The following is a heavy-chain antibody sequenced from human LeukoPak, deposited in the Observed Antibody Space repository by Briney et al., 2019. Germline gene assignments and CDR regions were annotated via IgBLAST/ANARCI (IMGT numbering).Heavy chain of an antibody. J-gene: IGHJ4*02. CDR1: GGTSNSYA. Sequence: SVKVSCKASGGTSNSYAISWVRQAPGQGLEWMGGIIPIFGTANYAQKFQGRVTITTDESTSTAYMELSSLRSEDTAVYYCAREATAGILDYWGQGTLVTVSS. CDR2: IIPIFGTA. V-gene: IGHV1-69*05. D-gene: IGHD6-13*01. CDR3: AREATAGILDY.